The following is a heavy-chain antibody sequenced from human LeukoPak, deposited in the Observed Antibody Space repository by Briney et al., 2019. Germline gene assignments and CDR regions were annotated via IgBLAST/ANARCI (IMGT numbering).Heavy chain of an antibody. CDR2: ISSSDSTM. Sequence: PGGSLRLSCAASGFTFSNYYMSWLRQAPGKGLEWVSYISSSDSTMYYADSVKGRLTISRDNAKNSLYLQMNSLRAEDTAVYYCARAVEKSLDYWGQGTLVTVSS. CDR3: ARAVEKSLDY. J-gene: IGHJ4*02. CDR1: GFTFSNYY. V-gene: IGHV3-11*01.